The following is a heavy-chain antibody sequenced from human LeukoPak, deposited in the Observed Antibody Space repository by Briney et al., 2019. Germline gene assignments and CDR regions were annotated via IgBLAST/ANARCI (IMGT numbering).Heavy chain of an antibody. D-gene: IGHD3-16*01. CDR1: GGSISSGSYY. CDR3: ARVAWSGSYVNYSYMDV. CDR2: IYSSGST. Sequence: SETLSLTCTVSGGSISSGSYYWNWIRQPAGKGLEWIGRIYSSGSTNYNPSLKSRVTISVDTSKNQFSLKLSSVTAADTAVYYCARVAWSGSYVNYSYMDVWGKGTTVTVSS. J-gene: IGHJ6*03. V-gene: IGHV4-61*02.